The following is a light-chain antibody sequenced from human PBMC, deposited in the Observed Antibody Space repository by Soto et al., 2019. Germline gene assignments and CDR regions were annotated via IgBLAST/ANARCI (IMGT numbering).Light chain of an antibody. CDR1: SSDVGGYNY. V-gene: IGLV2-14*01. Sequence: QSALTQPASVSGSPGQSITISCTGTSSDVGGYNYVSWCQQHPGKAPKLMIYDVSNRPSGVSNRFSGSKSGNTASLTISGLQAEDEADYYCTSYTSIIPYVFGTGTKVTVL. J-gene: IGLJ1*01. CDR2: DVS. CDR3: TSYTSIIPYV.